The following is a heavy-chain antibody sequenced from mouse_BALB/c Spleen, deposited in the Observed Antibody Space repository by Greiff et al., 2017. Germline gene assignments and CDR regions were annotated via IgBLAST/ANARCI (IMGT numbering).Heavy chain of an antibody. V-gene: IGHV3-6*02. CDR3: ARDGIYYAMDY. CDR1: GYSITSGYY. Sequence: EVQLQQSGPGLVKPSQSLSLTCSVTGYSITSGYYWNWIRQFPGNKLEWMGYISYDGSNNYNPSLKNRISITRDTSKNQFFLKLNSVTTEDTATYYCARDGIYYAMDYWGQGTSVTVSS. J-gene: IGHJ4*01. D-gene: IGHD4-1*01. CDR2: ISYDGSN.